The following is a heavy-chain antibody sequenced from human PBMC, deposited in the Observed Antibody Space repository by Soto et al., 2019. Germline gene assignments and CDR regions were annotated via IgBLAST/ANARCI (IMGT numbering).Heavy chain of an antibody. J-gene: IGHJ6*02. V-gene: IGHV2-70*01. Sequence: SGPTLVNPTQTLTLTCTFSGFSLITSGMCVSWIRQPPGKALEWLAVIEWDDDKYYSTSLKTRLTISKDTSKNLVVLTMTNMDPVDTATYYCARIPSTSPWGYGMDVWGQGTTVTVSS. CDR2: IEWDDDK. CDR1: GFSLITSGMC. CDR3: ARIPSTSPWGYGMDV. D-gene: IGHD3-16*01.